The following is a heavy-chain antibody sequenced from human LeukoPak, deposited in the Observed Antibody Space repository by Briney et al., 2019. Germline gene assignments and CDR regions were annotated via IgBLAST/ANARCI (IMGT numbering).Heavy chain of an antibody. Sequence: GGSLRLSCAASGFTISSYEMNWVRQAPGKGLEWVSYISSSGSTIYYADSVKGRFTVSRDNAKNSLYLQMNSLRAEDTAVYYCARGWYDIFDYWGQGTLVTVSS. V-gene: IGHV3-48*03. CDR1: GFTISSYE. J-gene: IGHJ4*02. CDR2: ISSSGSTI. CDR3: ARGWYDIFDY. D-gene: IGHD3-22*01.